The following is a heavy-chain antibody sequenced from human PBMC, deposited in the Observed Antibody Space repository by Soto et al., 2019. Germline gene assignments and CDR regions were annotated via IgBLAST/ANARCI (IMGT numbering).Heavy chain of an antibody. V-gene: IGHV4-39*01. Sequence: SETLSLTCSVSGDSISNSGNYWGWIRRPPGKGLEWIGTMDYSGDTSYNPSLRSRVTISADTSKNTVYLQMSSLRVDDTAVYYCVRLLDRDFWGQGTLVTVSS. D-gene: IGHD3-16*01. J-gene: IGHJ4*02. CDR2: MDYSGDT. CDR1: GDSISNSGNY. CDR3: VRLLDRDF.